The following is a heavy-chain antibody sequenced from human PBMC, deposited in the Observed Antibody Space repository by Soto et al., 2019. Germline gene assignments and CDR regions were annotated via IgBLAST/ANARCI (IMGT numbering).Heavy chain of an antibody. D-gene: IGHD3-9*01. J-gene: IGHJ4*02. V-gene: IGHV4-39*01. CDR2: IYYRGNT. Sequence: QLQLQESGPGLVKPSETLSLTCSVSGDSINSDNYYWGWIRQPPGKGLEWIGSIYYRGNTYYNPSLTPPVTISLDKSMIQFSLKLNSVTSADSAVYFCARLEGLATISYYFDYWGQGTLVTVSS. CDR3: ARLEGLATISYYFDY. CDR1: GDSINSDNYY.